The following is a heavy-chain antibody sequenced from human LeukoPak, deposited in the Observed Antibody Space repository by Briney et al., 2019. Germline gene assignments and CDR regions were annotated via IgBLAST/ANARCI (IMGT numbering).Heavy chain of an antibody. Sequence: PGGSLRLSCAASGFVFSASYMSWVRKAPGKGLEWVATIKPDGSKKYHVDSVSGRFTISRDNTNDSLFLQMNSLRVDDTAVYYCVRGGTYWTVSWGQGTLVNVS. CDR3: VRGGTYWTVS. J-gene: IGHJ5*01. CDR2: IKPDGSKK. CDR1: GFVFSASY. V-gene: IGHV3-7*01.